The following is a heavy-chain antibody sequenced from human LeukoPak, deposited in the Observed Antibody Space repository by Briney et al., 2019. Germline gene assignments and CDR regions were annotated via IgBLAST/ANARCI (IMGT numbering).Heavy chain of an antibody. J-gene: IGHJ4*02. D-gene: IGHD6-6*01. V-gene: IGHV4-59*08. CDR2: ISETGST. Sequence: SETLALTCTVSGGSISGYYWGWMRQRPGRGLQWIGFISETGSTDYSPPLERRITMSVDNSRNPVSLRVRYATAADTAIYYCARHRRKYTREYHFDSWGQGILVSVSS. CDR1: GGSISGYY. CDR3: ARHRRKYTREYHFDS.